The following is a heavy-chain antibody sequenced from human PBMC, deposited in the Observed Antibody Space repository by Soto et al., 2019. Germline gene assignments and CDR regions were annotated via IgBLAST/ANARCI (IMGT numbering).Heavy chain of an antibody. D-gene: IGHD3-10*01. Sequence: QVQLVESGGGVVQPGRSLRLSCAASGFTFSSYGMHWVRQAPGKGLEWVAVISYDGSKKYYADSVKGRFTISRDNSKNTLYLQMNSLRAEDTAVYYCAKGGRMLRGDYFDYWGQGTLVTVSS. CDR2: ISYDGSKK. V-gene: IGHV3-30*18. CDR3: AKGGRMLRGDYFDY. CDR1: GFTFSSYG. J-gene: IGHJ4*02.